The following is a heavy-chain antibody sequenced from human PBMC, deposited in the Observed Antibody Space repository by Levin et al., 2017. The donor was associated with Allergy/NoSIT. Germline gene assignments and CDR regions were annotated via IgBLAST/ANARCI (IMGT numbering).Heavy chain of an antibody. V-gene: IGHV3-30*18. J-gene: IGHJ4*02. CDR2: ISYDGRDK. Sequence: GESLKISCAASGFSFRSFGMHWVRQAPGKGLEWVAVISYDGRDKYYADSVKGRFTISRDNSKNTLFLQMNSLRAEDAAVYHCAKDIVFGTSSWSLDYWGQGTLVTVSS. D-gene: IGHD6-13*01. CDR1: GFSFRSFG. CDR3: AKDIVFGTSSWSLDY.